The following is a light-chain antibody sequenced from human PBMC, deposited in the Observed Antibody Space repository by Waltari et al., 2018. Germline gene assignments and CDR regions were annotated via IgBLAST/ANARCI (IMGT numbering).Light chain of an antibody. Sequence: QSALTQPASVSGSPGQSITIPCAGTSSDVGAYNEVAWYQQHSGKAPQLIISDVNNRPSGVSNRFSGSKSGNTASLIISGLQADDEADYYCSSYTTTSTYVFGTGTTVSVL. CDR2: DVN. CDR1: SSDVGAYNE. V-gene: IGLV2-14*03. CDR3: SSYTTTSTYV. J-gene: IGLJ1*01.